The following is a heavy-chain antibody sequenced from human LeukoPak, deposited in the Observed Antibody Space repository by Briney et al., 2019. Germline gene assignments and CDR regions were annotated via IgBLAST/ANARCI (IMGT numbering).Heavy chain of an antibody. CDR3: ARDYYNWFDP. CDR1: GGSISSGSYY. CDR2: IYTSGST. J-gene: IGHJ5*02. D-gene: IGHD3-10*01. V-gene: IGHV4-61*02. Sequence: SETLSLTCTVSGGSISSGSYYWSWIRQPAGKELEWIGRIYTSGSTYYNPSLKSRVTISVDTSKNQFSLKLSSVTAADTAVYYCARDYYNWFDPWGQGTLVTVSS.